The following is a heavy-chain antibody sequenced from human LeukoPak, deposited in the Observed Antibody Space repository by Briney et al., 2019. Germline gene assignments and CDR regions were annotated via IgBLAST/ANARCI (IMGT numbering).Heavy chain of an antibody. CDR3: AKGSGYEAQYYYYYMDV. D-gene: IGHD5-12*01. Sequence: SETLSLTCTVSGGSISSYYWSWIRQPPGKGLEWIGYIHYSGSTHYNPSLKSRVTISVDTSKNQVSLKLRSVTAADTAVYYCAKGSGYEAQYYYYYMDVWGKGTTVTISS. J-gene: IGHJ6*03. V-gene: IGHV4-59*01. CDR2: IHYSGST. CDR1: GGSISSYY.